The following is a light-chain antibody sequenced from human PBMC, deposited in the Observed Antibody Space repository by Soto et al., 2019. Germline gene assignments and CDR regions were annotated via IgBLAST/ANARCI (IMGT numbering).Light chain of an antibody. CDR2: GAS. CDR1: QSVSNW. Sequence: DIQMTQSPSTLSASVGDRVTITCRASQSVSNWLAWYQQKPGKAPKVLIYGASSLESGVPSRFSGSGSGTEFTLTISSLQPDDFATYYCQQYKSYSWTFGQGTKVDIK. V-gene: IGKV1-5*01. J-gene: IGKJ1*01. CDR3: QQYKSYSWT.